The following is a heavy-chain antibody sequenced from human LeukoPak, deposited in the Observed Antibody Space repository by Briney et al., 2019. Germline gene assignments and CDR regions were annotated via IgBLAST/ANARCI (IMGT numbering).Heavy chain of an antibody. CDR2: ISGSGGST. V-gene: IGHV3-23*01. J-gene: IGHJ2*01. CDR1: GFTFSSYG. CDR3: AKGSNDYGDRGYFDL. Sequence: SGGSLRLSCAASGFTFSSYGMSWVRQAPGKGLEWVSAISGSGGSTYYADSVKGRFTISRDNSKNTLYLQMNSLRAEDTAVYYCAKGSNDYGDRGYFDLWGRGTLVTVSS. D-gene: IGHD4-17*01.